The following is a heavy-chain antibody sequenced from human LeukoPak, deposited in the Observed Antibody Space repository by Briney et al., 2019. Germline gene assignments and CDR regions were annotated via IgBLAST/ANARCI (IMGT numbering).Heavy chain of an antibody. Sequence: QPGGSLRLSCVASGFTFSSYWMHWVRHGPGKGLVWVSRINSDGSSTSYADSVKGRFTISRDNAKNTLYLQMNSLRAEDTAVYYCAKSYASGSSKFDYWGQGTLVTVSS. CDR1: GFTFSSYW. CDR2: INSDGSST. J-gene: IGHJ4*02. D-gene: IGHD3-10*01. CDR3: AKSYASGSSKFDY. V-gene: IGHV3-74*01.